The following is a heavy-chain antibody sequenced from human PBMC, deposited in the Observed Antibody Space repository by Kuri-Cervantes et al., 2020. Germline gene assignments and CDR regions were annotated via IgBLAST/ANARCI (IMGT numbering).Heavy chain of an antibody. CDR1: GFTFSSYG. J-gene: IGHJ4*02. Sequence: GESLKISCAASGFTFSSYGMHWVRQAPGKGLKWVAVISYDGSNKYYADSVKGRFTISRDNSKNTLYLQMNSLRAEDTAVYYCARDGNYYGSGSYFFDYWGQGTLVTVSS. V-gene: IGHV3-30*03. D-gene: IGHD3-10*01. CDR3: ARDGNYYGSGSYFFDY. CDR2: ISYDGSNK.